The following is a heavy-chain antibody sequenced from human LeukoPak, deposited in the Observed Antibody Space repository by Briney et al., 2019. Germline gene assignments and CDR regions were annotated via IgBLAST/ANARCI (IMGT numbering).Heavy chain of an antibody. CDR2: ISAYNGNT. Sequence: PSVKLSCKASGYTFTSYGISWVRQAAGQGLEWMGWISAYNGNTNYAQKLQGRVTMTTDTSTSTAYMELRSLRSDDTAVYYCARDRRPSGYEGCFDYWGQGTLVTVSS. J-gene: IGHJ4*02. CDR1: GYTFTSYG. V-gene: IGHV1-18*01. CDR3: ARDRRPSGYEGCFDY. D-gene: IGHD5-12*01.